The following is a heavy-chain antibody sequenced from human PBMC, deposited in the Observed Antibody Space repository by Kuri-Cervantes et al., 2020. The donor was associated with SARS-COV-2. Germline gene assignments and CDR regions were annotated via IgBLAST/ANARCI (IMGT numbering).Heavy chain of an antibody. CDR3: AREGDY. CDR2: ISWDGGST. J-gene: IGHJ4*02. Sequence: GESLKISCAASGFTLDDYTMHWVRQAPGKGLEWVSLISWDGGSTYYADSVKGRFTISRDNSKNSLYLQMNSLRAEDTALYYCAREGDYWGQGTLVTVSS. V-gene: IGHV3-43*01. CDR1: GFTLDDYT.